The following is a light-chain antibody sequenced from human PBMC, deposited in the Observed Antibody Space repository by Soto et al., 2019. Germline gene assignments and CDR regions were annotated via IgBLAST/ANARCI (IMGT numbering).Light chain of an antibody. V-gene: IGKV3-11*01. CDR2: SAS. J-gene: IGKJ3*01. CDR1: QSVCNY. Sequence: EIVLTQSPATLSLSPGEKATLSCRASQSVCNYLTWYQQKRGQPPRLLIYSASSRAAGIPARFSGSGSGTDFTLNISSLEPEDFAVYYCQQRSNGPFAFGPGTKVDIK. CDR3: QQRSNGPFA.